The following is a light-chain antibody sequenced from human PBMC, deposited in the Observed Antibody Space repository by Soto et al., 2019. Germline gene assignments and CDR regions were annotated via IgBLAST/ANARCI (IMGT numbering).Light chain of an antibody. CDR2: DAS. CDR3: QQRSNWPVT. Sequence: EILLTQSPATLSLSPGERATLSCGASQSVSSYLAWYQQKTGQAPRLLIYDASNRATGIPARFSGSGSGTDFTLTISSLEPEDVALYYCQQRSNWPVTCGQGTRLDIK. V-gene: IGKV3-11*01. J-gene: IGKJ5*01. CDR1: QSVSSY.